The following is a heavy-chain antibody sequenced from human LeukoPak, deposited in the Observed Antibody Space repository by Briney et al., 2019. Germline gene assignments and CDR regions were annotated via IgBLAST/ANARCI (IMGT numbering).Heavy chain of an antibody. J-gene: IGHJ4*02. CDR2: IYPGDSDT. CDR3: ARHWGVVTAIPQQFDY. Sequence: GESLKVSCKGSGHSFTSYWIGWVRQMPGKGLEWMGIIYPGDSDTRYSPSFQGQVTISADKSISTAYLQWSSLKASDTAMYYCARHWGVVTAIPQQFDYWGQGTLVTVSS. V-gene: IGHV5-51*01. CDR1: GHSFTSYW. D-gene: IGHD2-21*02.